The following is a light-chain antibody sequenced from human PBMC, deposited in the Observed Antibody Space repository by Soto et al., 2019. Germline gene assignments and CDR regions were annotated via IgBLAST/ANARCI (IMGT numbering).Light chain of an antibody. V-gene: IGKV1-39*01. CDR3: QQSFRSPIT. Sequence: DVQMTQSPSSLSASVGDRVTITCRASQSISSYLNWYQQKPGKAPKLLIYAASSLQSGVPSRFSGSGSGTDFTLTISSLQPEDFATYYCQQSFRSPITFGQRTRLAI. CDR1: QSISSY. CDR2: AAS. J-gene: IGKJ5*01.